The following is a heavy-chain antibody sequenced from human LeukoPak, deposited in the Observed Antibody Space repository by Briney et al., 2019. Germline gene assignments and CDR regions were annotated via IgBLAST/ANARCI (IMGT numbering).Heavy chain of an antibody. Sequence: GGSLRLSCAASGFTFSSYEMNWVRQAPGKGLEWVSYISSSGSTIYYADSVKGRFTISRDNARNSLYLQMHSLRVVDTAVYYCARPQQGYYAMDVWGRGTTVTVSS. V-gene: IGHV3-48*03. CDR2: ISSSGSTI. J-gene: IGHJ6*02. D-gene: IGHD1-1*01. CDR3: ARPQQGYYAMDV. CDR1: GFTFSSYE.